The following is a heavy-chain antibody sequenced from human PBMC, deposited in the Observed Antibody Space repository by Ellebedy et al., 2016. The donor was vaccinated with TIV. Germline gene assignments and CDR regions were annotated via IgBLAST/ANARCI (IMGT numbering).Heavy chain of an antibody. Sequence: GGSLRLSXAASGFTFSDSDMHWARQAIGKGLELVSSIDTAGDTYYSGSVKGRFTISRENAKKSLYLQMNSLRAGDTAVYYCARESVAGDFDYWGQGTLVTVSS. J-gene: IGHJ4*02. CDR1: GFTFSDSD. CDR2: IDTAGDT. V-gene: IGHV3-13*04. D-gene: IGHD6-19*01. CDR3: ARESVAGDFDY.